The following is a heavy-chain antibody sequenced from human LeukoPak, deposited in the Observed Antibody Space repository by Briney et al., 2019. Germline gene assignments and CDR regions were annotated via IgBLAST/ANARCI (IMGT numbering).Heavy chain of an antibody. J-gene: IGHJ4*02. Sequence: GGSLRLSCAASGFTFSSYGMHWVRQAPGKGLEWVAFIRYDGSNKYYADSVKGRFTISRDNSKNTLYLQMNSLRAEDMAFYYCAKTTYYDFWSGYFDYWGQGTLVTVSS. CDR1: GFTFSSYG. V-gene: IGHV3-30*02. D-gene: IGHD3-3*01. CDR3: AKTTYYDFWSGYFDY. CDR2: IRYDGSNK.